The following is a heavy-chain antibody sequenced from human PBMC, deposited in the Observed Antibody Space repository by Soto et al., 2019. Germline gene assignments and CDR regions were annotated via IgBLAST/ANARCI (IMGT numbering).Heavy chain of an antibody. Sequence: PXETLSLTFTVSGGSISSGDYYWSGIRQPPGKGLEWIGYIYYSGSTYYNPSLKSRVTISVDTSKNQFSLKLSSVTAADTAVYYCARATGRYDFWSGYSPGWFDPWGQGTLVTVSS. CDR2: IYYSGST. D-gene: IGHD3-3*01. V-gene: IGHV4-30-4*01. CDR1: GGSISSGDYY. CDR3: ARATGRYDFWSGYSPGWFDP. J-gene: IGHJ5*02.